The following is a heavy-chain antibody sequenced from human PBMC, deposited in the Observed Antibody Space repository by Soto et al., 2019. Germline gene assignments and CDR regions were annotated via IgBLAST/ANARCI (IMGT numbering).Heavy chain of an antibody. Sequence: EVQLVQTGGGLIQPGGSLRLSCAASGLSVSSNYMTWVRQAPGKGLEWVSVIYSGGDTHYADSVKGRFTISRDNSKNALHLQMNSLRAEDTAVYYCARAGESLASPLDYCGQGTLVTVSS. D-gene: IGHD2-21*01. CDR3: ARAGESLASPLDY. J-gene: IGHJ4*02. CDR2: IYSGGDT. CDR1: GLSVSSNY. V-gene: IGHV3-53*02.